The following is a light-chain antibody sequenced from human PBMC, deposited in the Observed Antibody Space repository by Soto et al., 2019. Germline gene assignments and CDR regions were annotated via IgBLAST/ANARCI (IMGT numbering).Light chain of an antibody. J-gene: IGLJ2*01. CDR3: QSYDSSLSGVV. V-gene: IGLV1-40*01. Sequence: QAVVTQPPSVSGAPGQRVTISYTGSSANIGAGYDVHWYQQLPGTAPKLLIYGNSNRPSGVPDRFSGSKSGTSASLAITGLQPKDEADYYCQSYDSSLSGVVFGGGTKLTVL. CDR1: SANIGAGYD. CDR2: GNS.